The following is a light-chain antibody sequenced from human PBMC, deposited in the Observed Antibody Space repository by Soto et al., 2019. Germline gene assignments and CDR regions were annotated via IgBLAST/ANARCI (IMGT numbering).Light chain of an antibody. CDR3: QQYNNWPPVT. CDR2: GAS. J-gene: IGKJ1*01. V-gene: IGKV3D-15*01. CDR1: QSVSTF. Sequence: EIVLTQSPGTLSLSPGERATLSCRASQSVSTFLAWYQHKPGQAPRLLIYGASSRATGIPDRFSGSGSGTDFTLTISSLQSEDFAVYYCQQYNNWPPVTFGQGTKVDIK.